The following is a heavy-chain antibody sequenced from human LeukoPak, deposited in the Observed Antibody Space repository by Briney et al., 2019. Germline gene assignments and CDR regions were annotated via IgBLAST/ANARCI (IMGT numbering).Heavy chain of an antibody. J-gene: IGHJ4*02. CDR3: ARDFGYSGSYPDY. CDR2: IIPILGIA. Sequence: SVKVSCKASGGTFSSYAITWVRQAPGQGLEWMGRIIPILGIANYAQKFQGRVTITADKSTSTAHMDLSSLRSEDTAVYYCARDFGYSGSYPDYWGQGTLVTVSS. V-gene: IGHV1-69*04. D-gene: IGHD1-26*01. CDR1: GGTFSSYA.